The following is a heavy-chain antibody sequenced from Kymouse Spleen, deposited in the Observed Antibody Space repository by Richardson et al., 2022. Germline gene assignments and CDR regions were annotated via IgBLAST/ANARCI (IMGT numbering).Heavy chain of an antibody. Sequence: QVQLQESGPGLVKPSQTLSLTCTVSGGSISSGGYYWSWIRQHPGKGLEWIGYIYYSGSTYYNPSLKSRVTISVDTSKNQFSLKLSSVTAADTAVYYCARLQYYDILTGYPHYFDYWGQGTLVTVSS. CDR1: GGSISSGGYY. CDR3: ARLQYYDILTGYPHYFDY. V-gene: IGHV4-31*03. CDR2: IYYSGST. D-gene: IGHD3-9*01. J-gene: IGHJ4*02.